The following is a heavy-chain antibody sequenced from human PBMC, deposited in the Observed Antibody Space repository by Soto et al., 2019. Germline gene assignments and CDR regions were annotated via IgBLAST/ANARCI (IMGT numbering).Heavy chain of an antibody. CDR2: ISAYNGNT. Sequence: QVQLVQSGAEVKKPGASVKVSCKASGYTFTSYGISWVRQAPGQGLEWMGWISAYNGNTNYAQKLQGRVTMTPDTSTNTAYMELRNLGSDDTAVYSCARVIAAAADFDYWGQGTLVTVSS. D-gene: IGHD6-13*01. CDR3: ARVIAAAADFDY. V-gene: IGHV1-18*01. J-gene: IGHJ4*02. CDR1: GYTFTSYG.